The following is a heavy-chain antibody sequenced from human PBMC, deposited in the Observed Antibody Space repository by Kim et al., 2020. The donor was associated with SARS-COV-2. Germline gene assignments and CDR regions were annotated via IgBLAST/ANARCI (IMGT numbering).Heavy chain of an antibody. J-gene: IGHJ4*02. CDR3: ARLTGHSGYNPDFDY. Sequence: GGSLRLSCAASGFTFSSYSMNWVRQAPGKGLEWISYISSSSSTIYYADSVKGRFTISRDNAKNSLYLQMNSLRDEDTAVFYCARLTGHSGYNPDFDYWGQGTLVTVSS. CDR2: ISSSSSTI. D-gene: IGHD5-12*01. V-gene: IGHV3-48*02. CDR1: GFTFSSYS.